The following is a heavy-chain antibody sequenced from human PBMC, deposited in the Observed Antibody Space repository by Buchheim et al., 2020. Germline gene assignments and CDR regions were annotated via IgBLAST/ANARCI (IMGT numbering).Heavy chain of an antibody. CDR1: GFTSSNYW. J-gene: IGHJ4*02. V-gene: IGHV3-74*02. CDR3: ARVSSSCTNGGCYDF. D-gene: IGHD2-8*01. Sequence: EVQLLESGGGLVQPGGSLRLSCVASGFTSSNYWMHWVRQAPGKGLVWVSRISRNGRSLGYADSVKGRFTISRDNAKNTVYLQMNSLRDDDTAVYYCARVSSSCTNGGCYDFWGQGTL. CDR2: ISRNGRSL.